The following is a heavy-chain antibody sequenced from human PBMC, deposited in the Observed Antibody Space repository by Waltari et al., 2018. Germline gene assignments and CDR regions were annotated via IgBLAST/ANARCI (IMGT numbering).Heavy chain of an antibody. J-gene: IGHJ4*02. Sequence: QVQLQESGPGLVKPSETLSLTCTVSGGSISSYYWSWTRQPPGKGLEWIGYIYYSGSTNYNPSLKSRVTISVDTSKNQFSLKLSSVTAADTAVYYCARDIVVVPAAIRYFDYWGQGTLVTVSS. CDR3: ARDIVVVPAAIRYFDY. D-gene: IGHD2-2*01. CDR1: GGSISSYY. CDR2: IYYSGST. V-gene: IGHV4-59*01.